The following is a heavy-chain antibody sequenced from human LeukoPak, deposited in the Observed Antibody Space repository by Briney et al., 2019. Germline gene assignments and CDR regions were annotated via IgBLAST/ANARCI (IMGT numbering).Heavy chain of an antibody. CDR2: INHSGST. Sequence: SETLSLTCAVYGGSFSGYYWSWIRQPPGKGLEWIGEINHSGSTNYNPSLKSRVTISVDTSKNQFSLRLSSVTAADTAVYYCARYSGYYLSYFDYWGQGTLVTVSS. V-gene: IGHV4-34*01. J-gene: IGHJ4*02. D-gene: IGHD3-22*01. CDR3: ARYSGYYLSYFDY. CDR1: GGSFSGYY.